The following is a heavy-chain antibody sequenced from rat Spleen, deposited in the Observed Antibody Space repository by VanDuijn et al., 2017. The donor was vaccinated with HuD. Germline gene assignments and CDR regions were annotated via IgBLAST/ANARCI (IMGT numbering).Heavy chain of an antibody. J-gene: IGHJ3*01. D-gene: IGHD1-12*02. Sequence: EVQLVETGGGLVQPGRSLKLSCVASGFTFSNYWMYWIRQAPGKGLEWVSSINTDGGSTSYLDSVKGRFTISRDNAENTIYLQMDSLRSEDTATYYCATEGIYYDGTMIGAFAYWGQGTLVTVSS. V-gene: IGHV5-58*01. CDR3: ATEGIYYDGTMIGAFAY. CDR2: INTDGGST. CDR1: GFTFSNYW.